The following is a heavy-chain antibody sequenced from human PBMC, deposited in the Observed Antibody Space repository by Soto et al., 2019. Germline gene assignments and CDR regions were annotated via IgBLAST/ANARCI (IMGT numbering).Heavy chain of an antibody. D-gene: IGHD1-26*01. V-gene: IGHV1-8*01. CDR2: MKPNSCNT. CDR1: GYTFTSYD. CDR3: ARDRSGSYFP. J-gene: IGHJ5*02. Sequence: QVQLVQSGAEVKKPGASVKVSCKASGYTFTSYDINWVRQATGQGLAWMGWMKPNSCNTGYAQKFQGRVTMTRNTSISTAYLELSSLRSEDTAVYYSARDRSGSYFPWGRGTLVTVSS.